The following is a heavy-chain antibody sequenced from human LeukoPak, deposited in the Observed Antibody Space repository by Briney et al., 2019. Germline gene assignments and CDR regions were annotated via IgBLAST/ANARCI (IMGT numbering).Heavy chain of an antibody. CDR2: YSHNRGT. D-gene: IGHD3-10*01. J-gene: IGHJ6*01. Sequence: PSETLSLTCAVPGYSISRGIYWGWFRQPPGKGRMGIRIYSHNRGTYYTPSLKSRVTISMDTFKNQFSLRLSSVTAADTAVYYCASYYASGVSAYNYHGMDVWGKGTTVTVSS. V-gene: IGHV4-38-2*01. CDR3: ASYYASGVSAYNYHGMDV. CDR1: GYSISRGIY.